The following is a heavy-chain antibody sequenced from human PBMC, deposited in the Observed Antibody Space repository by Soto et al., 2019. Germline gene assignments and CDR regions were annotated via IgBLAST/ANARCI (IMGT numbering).Heavy chain of an antibody. CDR2: ISGSGGST. J-gene: IGHJ4*02. CDR3: AKYGGFHAVAGTGLFDY. D-gene: IGHD6-19*01. CDR1: GFTFSSFG. V-gene: IGHV3-23*01. Sequence: GGSLRLSCAASGFTFSSFGMHWVRQAPGKGLEWVSAISGSGGSTYYADSVKGRFTISRDNSKNTLYLQMNSLRAEDTAVYYCAKYGGFHAVAGTGLFDYWGQGTLVTVSS.